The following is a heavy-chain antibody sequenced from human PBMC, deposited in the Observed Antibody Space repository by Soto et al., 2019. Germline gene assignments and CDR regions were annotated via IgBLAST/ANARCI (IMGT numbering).Heavy chain of an antibody. J-gene: IGHJ5*02. CDR1: GYTFTTYG. V-gene: IGHV1-18*01. CDR2: INPNSGHT. CDR3: ARGQVVNFDIWFDT. Sequence: ASVKVSCKGSGYTFTTYGIIWVRQAPGQGLEWMGWINPNSGHTNYAQNLQDRATMTTDTSTNTAYMELRSLRSDDTAVYFCARGQVVNFDIWFDTWGQGTLVTVSS. D-gene: IGHD3-22*01.